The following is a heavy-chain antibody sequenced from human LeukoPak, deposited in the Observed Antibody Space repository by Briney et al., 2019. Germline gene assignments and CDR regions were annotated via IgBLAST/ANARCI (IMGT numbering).Heavy chain of an antibody. D-gene: IGHD2-2*01. CDR1: GYSISSGYY. J-gene: IGHJ4*02. CDR2: IYLSGST. CDR3: ARPLLYCSSTSCPVGY. V-gene: IGHV4-38-2*01. Sequence: SETLSLTCAVSGYSISSGYYWGWIRQPPGKGLEWIGSIYLSGSTYYNPSLKSRVTISVDTSKNQFSLKLSSVTAADTAVYYCARPLLYCSSTSCPVGYWGQGTLVTVSS.